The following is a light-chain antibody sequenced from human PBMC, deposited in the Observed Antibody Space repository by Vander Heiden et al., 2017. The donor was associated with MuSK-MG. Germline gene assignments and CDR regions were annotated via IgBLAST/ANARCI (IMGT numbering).Light chain of an antibody. J-gene: IGKJ3*01. CDR2: YAS. V-gene: IGKV6-21*01. Sequence: EIVLTQSPDFQSVTPKEKVTITCRASQNIGSSLHWYQQKPEQPPKLLVKYASQSGSGVPSRFSGSGSGTDFTLTIDSLETEDAATYYCQQSSSLPPTFGPGTKVDIK. CDR1: QNIGSS. CDR3: QQSSSLPPT.